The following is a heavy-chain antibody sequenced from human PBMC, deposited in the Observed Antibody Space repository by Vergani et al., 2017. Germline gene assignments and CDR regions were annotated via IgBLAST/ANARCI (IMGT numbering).Heavy chain of an antibody. V-gene: IGHV4-61*02. CDR3: ARGSCLGGSCYKPLLDY. D-gene: IGHD2-15*01. CDR1: GGSINSHNYY. CDR2: IHTSGST. J-gene: IGHJ4*02. Sequence: VQLQASGPGLVKPSQTLSLTCTVSGGSINSHNYYWSWIRQPAGKGLEWIGRIHTSGSTNYNPSLKSRVTMSEDTSKNQFSLNLTSVTDADTAVYFCARGSCLGGSCYKPLLDYWGQGILVTVSS.